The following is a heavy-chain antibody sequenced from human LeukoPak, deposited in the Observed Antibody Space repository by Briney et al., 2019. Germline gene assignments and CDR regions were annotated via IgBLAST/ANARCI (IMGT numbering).Heavy chain of an antibody. CDR3: ARDFYSSSWMWWFDP. Sequence: PGGSLRLSCAASGFTFDKYAMSWVRQAPGKGLEWVSSVGAGGGAPYYSDSVKGRFTISRDNAKNSLYLQMNSLRAEDTAVYYCARDFYSSSWMWWFDPWGQGTLVTVSS. CDR1: GFTFDKYA. D-gene: IGHD6-13*01. V-gene: IGHV3-23*01. CDR2: VGAGGGAP. J-gene: IGHJ5*02.